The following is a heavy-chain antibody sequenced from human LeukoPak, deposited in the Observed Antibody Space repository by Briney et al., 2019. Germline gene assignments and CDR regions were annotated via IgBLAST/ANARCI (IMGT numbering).Heavy chain of an antibody. CDR3: ARSSSYYDFWSR. V-gene: IGHV4-4*02. CDR1: GGSISSSNW. D-gene: IGHD3-3*01. J-gene: IGHJ4*02. Sequence: SGTLSLTCAVSGGSISSSNWWSWVRQPPGKGLEWIGEIYHSGSTNYNPSLKSRVTISVDTSKNHFSLTLNSVTAADTAVYYCARSSSYYDFWSRWGQGTLVTVSS. CDR2: IYHSGST.